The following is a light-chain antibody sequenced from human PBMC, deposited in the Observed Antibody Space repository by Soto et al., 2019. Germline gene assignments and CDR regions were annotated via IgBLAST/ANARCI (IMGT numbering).Light chain of an antibody. Sequence: QSVLTQPPSVSGAPGQRVTISCTGSSSNIGAGYDVHWYQQLPGTAPKLLIYGNSNLPSGVPDRFSGSKSGTSASLAITGLQAEDEADYYCQSYDNSLSGLYVFGPGTKVTVL. CDR2: GNS. CDR3: QSYDNSLSGLYV. J-gene: IGLJ1*01. CDR1: SSNIGAGYD. V-gene: IGLV1-40*01.